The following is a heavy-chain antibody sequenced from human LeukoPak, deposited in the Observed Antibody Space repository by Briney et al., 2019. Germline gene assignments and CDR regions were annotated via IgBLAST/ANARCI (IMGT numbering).Heavy chain of an antibody. Sequence: GGSLRLSCGASGFIFSNYWMHWVRQVPGKGLVWVSRINSDGGTTSYADSVKGRFTISRDNAKNTLYLQMNSLRAEDTAVYYCAKCAVAGNNWFDPWGQGTLVTVSS. D-gene: IGHD6-19*01. CDR2: INSDGGTT. J-gene: IGHJ5*02. V-gene: IGHV3-74*01. CDR1: GFIFSNYW. CDR3: AKCAVAGNNWFDP.